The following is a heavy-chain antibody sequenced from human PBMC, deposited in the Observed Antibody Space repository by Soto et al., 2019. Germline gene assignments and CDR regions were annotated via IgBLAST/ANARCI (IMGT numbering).Heavy chain of an antibody. CDR2: TYYSSKWYN. V-gene: IGHV6-1*01. Sequence: SQTLSLTCAISGDSVSTNSAAWNWITQSPSRALEWLGRTYYSSKWYNDYAQSVKSRITINPDTSKNQFSLQLNSVTTEDTALYYCARSPDRGYYGLDVWGQGTTVTVSS. D-gene: IGHD6-13*01. CDR3: ARSPDRGYYGLDV. J-gene: IGHJ6*02. CDR1: GDSVSTNSAA.